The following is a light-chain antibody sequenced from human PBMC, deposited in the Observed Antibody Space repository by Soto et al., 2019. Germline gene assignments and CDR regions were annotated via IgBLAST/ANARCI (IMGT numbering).Light chain of an antibody. CDR2: DVS. J-gene: IGLJ3*02. CDR1: SSDVGDYNW. Sequence: QSALTQPRSVSGSPGQSVTISCAGTSSDVGDYNWVSWYQQHPCKVPKLIIYDVSRRPSGVPDRFSGSKSGNTASLTISGLQADDEADYYCCSYAGSYTLVFGGGTKLTVL. V-gene: IGLV2-11*01. CDR3: CSYAGSYTLV.